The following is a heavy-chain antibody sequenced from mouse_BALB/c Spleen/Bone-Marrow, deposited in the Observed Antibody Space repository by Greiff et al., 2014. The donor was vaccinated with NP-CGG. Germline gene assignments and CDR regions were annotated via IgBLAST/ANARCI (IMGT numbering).Heavy chain of an antibody. Sequence: DLVKPGASVKLSCKASGYTFTNYWINWIKQRPGQGLEWIGRIAPGSGSTYYNEMFKGKTTLTVDTSSSTAYIQLSSLSSEDSDVYFCAREIYGYEGWYFDVWGAGTTVTVSS. V-gene: IGHV1S41*01. D-gene: IGHD2-2*01. J-gene: IGHJ1*01. CDR3: AREIYGYEGWYFDV. CDR2: IAPGSGST. CDR1: GYTFTNYW.